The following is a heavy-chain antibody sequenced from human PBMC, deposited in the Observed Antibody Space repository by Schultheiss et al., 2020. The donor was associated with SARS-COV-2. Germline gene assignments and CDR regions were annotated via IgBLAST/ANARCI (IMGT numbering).Heavy chain of an antibody. CDR2: ISYDGSNK. V-gene: IGHV3-30*03. Sequence: GGSLRLSCAASGFTFSRYGMHWVRQAPGKGLEWVAVISYDGSNKYYADSVKGRFTISRDNAKNSLYLQMNSLRAEDTAVYYCARDTTYYYGSGNDYWGQGTLVTVSS. J-gene: IGHJ4*02. D-gene: IGHD3-10*01. CDR3: ARDTTYYYGSGNDY. CDR1: GFTFSRYG.